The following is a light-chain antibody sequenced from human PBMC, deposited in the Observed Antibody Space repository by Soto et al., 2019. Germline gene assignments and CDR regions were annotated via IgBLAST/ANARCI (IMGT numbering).Light chain of an antibody. CDR3: QQRSTWPLFT. CDR2: YAS. V-gene: IGKV3-11*01. CDR1: QTVSRY. Sequence: VLTQSPATLSLSPGERATLSCRASQTVSRYLAWYQQKPGQAPRLLIYYASNRATGIPARFSGSGSGTDYTLTISSLEPEDFAIYYCQQRSTWPLFTVGGGPKEEI. J-gene: IGKJ4*01.